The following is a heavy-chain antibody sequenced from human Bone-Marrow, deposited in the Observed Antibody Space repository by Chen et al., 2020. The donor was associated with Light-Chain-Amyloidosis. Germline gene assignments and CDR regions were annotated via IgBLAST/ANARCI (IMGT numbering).Heavy chain of an antibody. D-gene: IGHD3-22*01. Sequence: QVQLVQSGAEVKKPGYSVKVSCKDSGSTFSSYAISWVRQAPGQGLEWMGGIIPIFCTANYAQKFQGRVTITADKSTSTAYMELSSLRSEDTAVYYCARNYYDSSGYYYCMYVWGQGTTVTVSS. V-gene: IGHV1-69*06. CDR3: ARNYYDSSGYYYCMYV. CDR1: GSTFSSYA. CDR2: IIPIFCTA. J-gene: IGHJ6*02.